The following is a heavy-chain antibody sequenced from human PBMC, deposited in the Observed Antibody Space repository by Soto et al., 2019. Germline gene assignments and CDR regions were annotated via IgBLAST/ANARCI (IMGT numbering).Heavy chain of an antibody. CDR1: GYSFTSYW. Sequence: PGESLKISCKGSGYSFTSYWISWVRQMPGKGLEWMGRIDPSGSYTNYSPSFQGHVTISADKSISTAYLQWSSLKASDTAMYYCARHLRYCSSTSCQLYGMDVWGQGTTVTVSS. CDR3: ARHLRYCSSTSCQLYGMDV. V-gene: IGHV5-10-1*01. D-gene: IGHD2-2*01. CDR2: IDPSGSYT. J-gene: IGHJ6*02.